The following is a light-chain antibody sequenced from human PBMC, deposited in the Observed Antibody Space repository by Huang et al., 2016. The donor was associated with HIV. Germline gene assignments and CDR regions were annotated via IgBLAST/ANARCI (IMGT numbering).Light chain of an antibody. CDR2: SAS. Sequence: IRMTQSPSSLSASTGDRVTITCRANQDINNFLAWYQQRPGRVPKLLIYSASTLQSGVPSRFSGNGSGTDFTLTIGCLHSEDVATYYCQQYDIHPLTFGPGTRVDIK. J-gene: IGKJ3*01. CDR3: QQYDIHPLT. V-gene: IGKV1-8*01. CDR1: QDINNF.